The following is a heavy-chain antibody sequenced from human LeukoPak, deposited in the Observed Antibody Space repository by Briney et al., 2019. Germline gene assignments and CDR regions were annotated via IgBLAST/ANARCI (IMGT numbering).Heavy chain of an antibody. Sequence: SETLSLTCAVSGGSFSGHYWNWIRQPPGKGLEWVGEINHGGSTKYNPSLKSRVTISVDTSQNQFSLRLSSVTAADTAVYYCARGRYVTTRGGAAAGFLDYWGQGTLVTVST. CDR3: ARGRYVTTRGGAAAGFLDY. CDR1: GGSFSGHY. D-gene: IGHD6-13*01. V-gene: IGHV4-34*01. CDR2: INHGGST. J-gene: IGHJ4*02.